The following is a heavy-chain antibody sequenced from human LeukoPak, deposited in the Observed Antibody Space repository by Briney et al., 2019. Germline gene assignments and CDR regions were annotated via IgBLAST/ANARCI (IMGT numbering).Heavy chain of an antibody. Sequence: PGGSLRLSCAASGFSVSNKYMSWVRQAPGKGLEWVALTYTDDSAHYADSVKGRFAISSDNSKNTLSLQLNSLRAEDSALYYCAGGYTNTRSALWAFDIWGRGTMVTVSS. J-gene: IGHJ3*02. V-gene: IGHV3-53*01. CDR1: GFSVSNKY. D-gene: IGHD6-13*01. CDR3: AGGYTNTRSALWAFDI. CDR2: TYTDDSA.